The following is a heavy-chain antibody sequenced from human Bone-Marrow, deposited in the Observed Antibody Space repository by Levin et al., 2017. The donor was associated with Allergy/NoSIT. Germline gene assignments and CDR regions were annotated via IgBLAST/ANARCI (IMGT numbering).Heavy chain of an antibody. Sequence: GGSLRLSCAASGFTFSSYAMSWVRQAPGKGLEWVSAISGSGGSTYYADSVKGRFTISRDNSKNTLYLQMNSLRAEDTAVYYCAKGEYSSGWYSEGYWGQGTLVTVSS. D-gene: IGHD6-19*01. CDR1: GFTFSSYA. V-gene: IGHV3-23*01. J-gene: IGHJ4*02. CDR2: ISGSGGST. CDR3: AKGEYSSGWYSEGY.